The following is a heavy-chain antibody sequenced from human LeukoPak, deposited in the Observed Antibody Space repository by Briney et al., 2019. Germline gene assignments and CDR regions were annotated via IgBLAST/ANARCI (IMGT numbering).Heavy chain of an antibody. CDR2: LNPNGGGCS. D-gene: IGHD6-19*01. J-gene: IGHJ4*02. CDR1: GYSFTSYY. Sequence: AASGKVSCKASGYSFTSYYMHWVRQGPGRGLELVGILNPNGGGCSMYSQHFEGRVTMPRDIPTYQVYMELPSLRSEDTAAYFCARDPGCGTHYSGWYDCVYFDPWGQGPLVPVSS. V-gene: IGHV1-46*01. CDR3: ARDPGCGTHYSGWYDCVYFDP.